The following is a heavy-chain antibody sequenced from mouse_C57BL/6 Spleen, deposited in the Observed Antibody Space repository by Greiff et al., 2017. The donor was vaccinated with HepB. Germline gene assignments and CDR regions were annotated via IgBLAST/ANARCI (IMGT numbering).Heavy chain of an antibody. D-gene: IGHD2-1*01. CDR2: INPNNGGT. CDR3: ARGGYGNYVGYFDV. Sequence: EVQLQQSGPELVKPGASVKISCKASGYTFTDYYMNWVKQSHGKSLEWIGDINPNNGGTSYNQKFKGKATLTVDKSSSTAYMELRSLTSEDSAVYYCARGGYGNYVGYFDVWGTGTTVTVSS. CDR1: GYTFTDYY. V-gene: IGHV1-26*01. J-gene: IGHJ1*03.